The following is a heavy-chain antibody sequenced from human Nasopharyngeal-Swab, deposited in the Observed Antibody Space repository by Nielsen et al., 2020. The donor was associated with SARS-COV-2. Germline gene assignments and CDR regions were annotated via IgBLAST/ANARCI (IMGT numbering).Heavy chain of an antibody. Sequence: SETLSLICTVSGGSISSGSIRSYYWSWIRQPPGKGLEWIGYFSYPGITNYNPSLKSRVTISVDMSKNQFSLKLSSVAAADTAVYYCAREVVGGLVDSWGQGTLVTVSS. J-gene: IGHJ4*02. CDR3: AREVVGGLVDS. CDR1: GGSISSGSIRSYY. CDR2: FSYPGIT. D-gene: IGHD1-26*01. V-gene: IGHV4-61*01.